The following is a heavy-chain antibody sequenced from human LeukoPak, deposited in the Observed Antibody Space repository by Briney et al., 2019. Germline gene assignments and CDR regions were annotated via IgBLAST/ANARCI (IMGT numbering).Heavy chain of an antibody. CDR2: ISAYNGNT. CDR1: GYTFTSYG. CDR3: ASSRDRCSSTSCYSDY. V-gene: IGHV1-18*01. D-gene: IGHD2-2*01. Sequence: ASVKVSCKASGYTFTSYGISWVRQAPGQGLEWMGWISAYNGNTNYAQKLQGRVTMTTDTSTSTAYMELRSLRSDDTAVYYCASSRDRCSSTSCYSDYRGQGTLVTVSS. J-gene: IGHJ4*02.